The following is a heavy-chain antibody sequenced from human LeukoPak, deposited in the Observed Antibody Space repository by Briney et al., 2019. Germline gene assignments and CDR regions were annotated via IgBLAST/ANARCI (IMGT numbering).Heavy chain of an antibody. CDR2: ISYDGSNK. CDR3: VRQWRTFDH. D-gene: IGHD6-19*01. V-gene: IGHV3-30-3*01. Sequence: GGSLRLSCAASGFTFSSYAMHWVRQAPGKGLEWVAVISYDGSNKYYADSVKGRFTISRDNSKNTLYLQMNSLRAEDTAVYYSVRQWRTFDHWGQGTLVHVPS. CDR1: GFTFSSYA. J-gene: IGHJ4*01.